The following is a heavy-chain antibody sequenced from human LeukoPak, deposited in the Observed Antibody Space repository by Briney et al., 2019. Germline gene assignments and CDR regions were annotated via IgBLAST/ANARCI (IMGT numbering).Heavy chain of an antibody. CDR3: ARGVRWGSSSWYGRYYYYYMDV. Sequence: GGSLRLSCAASGFTFSSYDMHWVRQATGKGLEWVSAIGTAGDTYYPGSVKGRFTITRENAKNSLYLQMNSLRAGDTAVYYCARGVRWGSSSWYGRYYYYYMDVWGKGTTVTVSS. J-gene: IGHJ6*03. CDR2: IGTAGDT. D-gene: IGHD6-13*01. CDR1: GFTFSSYD. V-gene: IGHV3-13*01.